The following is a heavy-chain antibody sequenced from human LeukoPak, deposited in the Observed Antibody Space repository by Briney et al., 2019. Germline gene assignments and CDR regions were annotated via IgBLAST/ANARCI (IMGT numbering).Heavy chain of an antibody. CDR1: GFTFSSYW. CDR3: AELGIAMIGGV. CDR2: ISSSGSTI. Sequence: GGSLRLSCAASGFTFSSYWMSWVRPAPGKGLEWVSYISSSGSTIYYADSVKGRFTISRDNAKNSLYLQMNSLTAEDTAVYYCAELGIAMIGGVWGKGTTVTVSS. J-gene: IGHJ6*04. D-gene: IGHD3-10*02. V-gene: IGHV3-48*04.